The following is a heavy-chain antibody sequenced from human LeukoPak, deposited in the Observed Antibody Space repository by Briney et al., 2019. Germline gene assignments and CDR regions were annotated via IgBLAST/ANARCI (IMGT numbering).Heavy chain of an antibody. CDR1: GGSFNSYY. J-gene: IGHJ5*02. CDR2: INHSGST. Sequence: SETLSLTCAVYGGSFNSYYWSWIRQSPGKGLEWIGEINHSGSTNYNPSLKSRVTISVDTSKNQFSLKLSSVTAADTAVYYCARDPQLRYFDWSPPGWFDPWGQGTLVTVSS. V-gene: IGHV4-34*01. D-gene: IGHD3-9*01. CDR3: ARDPQLRYFDWSPPGWFDP.